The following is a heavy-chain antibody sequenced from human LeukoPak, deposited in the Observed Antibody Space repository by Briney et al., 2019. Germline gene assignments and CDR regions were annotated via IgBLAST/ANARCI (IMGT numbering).Heavy chain of an antibody. J-gene: IGHJ6*02. Sequence: GGSLRLSCAASGFTFSSYAMSWVRQALGKGLEWVANIKQDGSEKYYVDSVKGRFTISRDNAKNSLYLQMNSLRAEDTAVYYCARELSSGYGMVVWGQGTTVTVSS. D-gene: IGHD6-19*01. CDR1: GFTFSSYA. CDR3: ARELSSGYGMVV. CDR2: IKQDGSEK. V-gene: IGHV3-7*01.